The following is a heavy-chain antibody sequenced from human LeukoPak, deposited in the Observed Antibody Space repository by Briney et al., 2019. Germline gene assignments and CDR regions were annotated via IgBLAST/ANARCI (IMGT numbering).Heavy chain of an antibody. CDR2: IYHSGST. J-gene: IGHJ4*02. CDR3: AGWLGELLSLFAY. V-gene: IGHV4-38-2*01. Sequence: SETLSLTCAVSGYSIRSGYYWGWIRQPPGEGLEWIGSIYHSGSTYYNPSLKSRVTISVDTSKNQFSLELSSVTAADTAVYYCAGWLGELLSLFAYWGQGTLVTVSS. D-gene: IGHD3-10*01. CDR1: GYSIRSGYY.